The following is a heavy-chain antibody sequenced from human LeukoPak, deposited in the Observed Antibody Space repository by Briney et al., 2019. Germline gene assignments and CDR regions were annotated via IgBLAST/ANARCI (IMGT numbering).Heavy chain of an antibody. V-gene: IGHV4-4*07. J-gene: IGHJ4*02. CDR2: IYTSGST. D-gene: IGHD6-13*01. CDR1: GSISGYY. CDR3: ARDGSSWPFFDS. Sequence: SETLSLTCTVSGSISGYYWSWIRQPPGKGLEWIGYIYTSGSTNYNPSLKSRVTMSVDTSKNQFSLKLISVTAADTAVYYCARDGSSWPFFDSWGQGTLVTVSS.